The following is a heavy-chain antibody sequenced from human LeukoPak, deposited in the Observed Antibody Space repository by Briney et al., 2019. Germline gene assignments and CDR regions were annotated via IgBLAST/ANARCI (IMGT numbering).Heavy chain of an antibody. CDR2: INIGCTNT. Sequence: GGSLRLSCAASGFTFNDYYMSWIRQAPGKGLEWLSYINIGCTNTHYADSVKGRFTVSRDNAKKSLYLEMNNLRAEDTAVYYCATDGAGFDTWGQGVLVTVSS. V-gene: IGHV3-11*01. CDR3: ATDGAGFDT. CDR1: GFTFNDYY. J-gene: IGHJ5*02.